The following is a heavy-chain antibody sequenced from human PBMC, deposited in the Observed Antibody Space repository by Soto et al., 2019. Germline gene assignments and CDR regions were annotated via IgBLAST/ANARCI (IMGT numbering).Heavy chain of an antibody. V-gene: IGHV4-30-2*01. CDR3: ARDRSYSSGGFDP. Sequence: QLQLQESGSGLVKPSQTLSLTCAVSGGSISSGGYSWSWIRQPPGKGPEWIGYIYHSGSTYYNPSLKSRVTRSVARSKNQFSLKLSSVTAADTAVYYCARDRSYSSGGFDPWGQGTLVTVSS. CDR2: IYHSGST. J-gene: IGHJ5*02. CDR1: GGSISSGGYS. D-gene: IGHD5-18*01.